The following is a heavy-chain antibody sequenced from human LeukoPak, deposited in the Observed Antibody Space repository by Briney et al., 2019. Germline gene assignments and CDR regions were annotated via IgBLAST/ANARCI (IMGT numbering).Heavy chain of an antibody. CDR3: AREGSLSYYGMDV. CDR1: GFTFSSYA. J-gene: IGHJ6*02. V-gene: IGHV3-23*01. CDR2: ISGSGGST. D-gene: IGHD3-10*01. Sequence: GGSLRLSCAASGFTFSSYAMTWVRQAPGKGLEWVSGISGSGGSTYYADSVKGRFTISRDNSKNTLYLQMNSLRAEDTAIYYCAREGSLSYYGMDVRGQGTTVTVSS.